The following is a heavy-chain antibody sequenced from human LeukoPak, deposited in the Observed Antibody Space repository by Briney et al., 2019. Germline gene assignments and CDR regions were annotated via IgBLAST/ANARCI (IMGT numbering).Heavy chain of an antibody. J-gene: IGHJ5*02. V-gene: IGHV3-74*01. CDR2: INSDGSSI. CDR1: GFTFSSYW. D-gene: IGHD3-10*01. CDR3: ARRNVWFGDLGWFDP. Sequence: GGSLRLSCAASGFTFSSYWMHWVRQAPGKGLVWVSRINSDGSSISYADSVKGRFTISRDNAKNTLYLQMNSLRAEDTAVYYCARRNVWFGDLGWFDPWGQGTLVTVSS.